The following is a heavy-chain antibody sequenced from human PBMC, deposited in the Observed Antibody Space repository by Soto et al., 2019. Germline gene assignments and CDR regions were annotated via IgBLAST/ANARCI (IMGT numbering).Heavy chain of an antibody. CDR3: ARECLVLVPTTVNSDYYYYAMDV. CDR2: IIPRSATS. CDR1: GGTFSSYT. J-gene: IGHJ6*02. D-gene: IGHD2-2*01. V-gene: IGHV1-69*13. Sequence: SVKVSCKASGGTFSSYTITWMRQAPGQGLEWKGGIIPRSATSNYAQKFQGRVTITADESTNTAYMELSSLRSEDTAVYYCARECLVLVPTTVNSDYYYYAMDVWGQGTTVTVSS.